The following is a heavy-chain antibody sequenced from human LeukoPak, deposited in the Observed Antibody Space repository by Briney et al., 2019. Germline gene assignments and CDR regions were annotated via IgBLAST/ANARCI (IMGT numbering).Heavy chain of an antibody. V-gene: IGHV1-46*01. Sequence: GASVKVSCKASGYTFTSYYMHWVRQAPGQGLEWMGIINPSGGSTSYAQKFQGRVTMTRDTSTSTVYMELSSLRSEDTAVYYCARLGDETVPAAMAGTWGQGTLVTVSS. D-gene: IGHD2-2*01. CDR3: ARLGDETVPAAMAGT. CDR1: GYTFTSYY. CDR2: INPSGGST. J-gene: IGHJ4*02.